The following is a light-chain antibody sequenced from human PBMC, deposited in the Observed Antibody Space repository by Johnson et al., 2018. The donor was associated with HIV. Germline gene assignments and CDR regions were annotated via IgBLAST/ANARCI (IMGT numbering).Light chain of an antibody. Sequence: QSVLTQPPSVSAAPGQKVTISCSGSSSNIGSNYVSWYQQVPGTAPKLLIYENNKRPSGIPDRFSGSKSGTSATLGITGLQTGDEADYYCGTWGGVFGTGTKVTVL. CDR1: SSNIGSNY. CDR3: GTWGGV. V-gene: IGLV1-51*02. J-gene: IGLJ1*01. CDR2: ENN.